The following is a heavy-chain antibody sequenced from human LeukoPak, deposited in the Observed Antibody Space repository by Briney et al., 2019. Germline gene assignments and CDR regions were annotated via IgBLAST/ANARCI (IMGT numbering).Heavy chain of an antibody. CDR1: GGSITNYH. J-gene: IGHJ3*02. CDR3: ARGVPRTPGAFDI. D-gene: IGHD1-1*01. Sequence: MPSETLSLTCTVSGGSITNYHWTWIRQPPGKGLEWIGEINHSGSTNYNPSLKSRVTISVDTSKNQFSLKLSSVTAADTAVYYCARGVPRTPGAFDIWGQGTMVTVSS. CDR2: INHSGST. V-gene: IGHV4-34*01.